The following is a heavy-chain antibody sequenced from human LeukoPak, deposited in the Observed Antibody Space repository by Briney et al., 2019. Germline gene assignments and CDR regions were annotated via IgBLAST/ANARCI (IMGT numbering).Heavy chain of an antibody. Sequence: PGGSLRLSCAASGFTFSSYSMNWVRQAPGKGLEWVSSISSSSSYIYYADSVKGRFTISRDTSKSTLYLQMSSLRNEDTAIYYCTKSATNYGSGSLYFDYWGQGTLVTVSS. CDR3: TKSATNYGSGSLYFDY. V-gene: IGHV3-21*04. J-gene: IGHJ4*02. CDR2: ISSSSSYI. D-gene: IGHD3-10*01. CDR1: GFTFSSYS.